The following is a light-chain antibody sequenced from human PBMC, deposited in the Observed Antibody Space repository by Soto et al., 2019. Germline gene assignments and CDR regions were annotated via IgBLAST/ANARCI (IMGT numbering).Light chain of an antibody. CDR1: QSISSY. V-gene: IGKV1-39*01. Sequence: DIQMTQSPSSLSASVGDRVTITXXASQSISSYLNWYQQKPGEAPTLLVYDSSTLQSGVPSRFSGSGFGAEFTLTVSSLQPEDFATYYCQQSYSNPTWTFGQGTKVDIK. J-gene: IGKJ1*01. CDR2: DSS. CDR3: QQSYSNPTWT.